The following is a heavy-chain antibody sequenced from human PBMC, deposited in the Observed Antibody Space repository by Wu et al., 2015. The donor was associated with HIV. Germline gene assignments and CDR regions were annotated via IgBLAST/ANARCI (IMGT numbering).Heavy chain of an antibody. D-gene: IGHD6-6*01. Sequence: QVQLQESGPGLVKPSETLSLTCTVSGGSISSHYWSWIRQPPGKGLEWIGYIYYSGSTNYNPSLKSRVTISVDTSKNQFSLKLSSVTAADTAVYYCARVSSSEGTHRNWGQGTLVTASS. CDR1: GGSISSHY. CDR2: IYYSGST. CDR3: ARVSSSEGTHRN. J-gene: IGHJ4*02. V-gene: IGHV4-59*11.